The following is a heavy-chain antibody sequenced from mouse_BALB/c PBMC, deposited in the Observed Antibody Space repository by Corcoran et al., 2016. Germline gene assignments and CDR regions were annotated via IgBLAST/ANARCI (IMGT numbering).Heavy chain of an antibody. CDR3: AGNPGWFAY. Sequence: EVQLQQSGAELVKPGASVKLSCTASGFNIKDTYMHWVKQRPEQGLEGIGRVDPANGNTKYDPKFQGKATITADTSSNTAYLQLSSLTSEDTAVYYSAGNPGWFAYWGQGTLVTVSA. CDR2: VDPANGNT. J-gene: IGHJ3*01. CDR1: GFNIKDTY. V-gene: IGHV14-3*02. D-gene: IGHD6-1*01.